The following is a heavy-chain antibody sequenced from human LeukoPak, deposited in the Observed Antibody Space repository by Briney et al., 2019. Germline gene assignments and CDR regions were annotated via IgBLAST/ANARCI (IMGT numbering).Heavy chain of an antibody. CDR2: IIPIFSTA. CDR1: GGTFSSYA. CDR3: ARVPSAAGYYFDY. D-gene: IGHD6-13*01. V-gene: IGHV1-69*13. Sequence: GASVKVSCKASGGTFSSYAISWVRQAPGQGLEWMGGIIPIFSTANYAQKFQGRVTITADESTSTAYMELSSLRSEDTAVYYCARVPSAAGYYFDYWGQGTLVTVSS. J-gene: IGHJ4*02.